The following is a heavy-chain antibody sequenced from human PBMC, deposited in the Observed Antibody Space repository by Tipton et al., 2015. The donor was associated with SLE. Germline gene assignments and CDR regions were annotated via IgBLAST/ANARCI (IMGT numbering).Heavy chain of an antibody. CDR3: ARVVRLLGAAGHFDT. Sequence: TLSLTCTVSGGSISSYYWSWIRQPPGKGLEWIGYIYYSGSTNYNPSLKSRVTISVDTSKNQFSLKLSSVTAADTAVYYCARVVRLLGAAGHFDTWGQGALVTVSS. V-gene: IGHV4-59*01. CDR2: IYYSGST. D-gene: IGHD6-13*01. CDR1: GGSISSYY. J-gene: IGHJ4*02.